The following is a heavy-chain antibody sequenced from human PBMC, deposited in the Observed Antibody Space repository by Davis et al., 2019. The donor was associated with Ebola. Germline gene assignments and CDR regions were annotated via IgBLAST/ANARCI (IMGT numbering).Heavy chain of an antibody. V-gene: IGHV4-34*01. CDR2: INNSGRT. Sequence: MPSETLSLTCAVYGGSFSGYYWTWIGQPQGKGREWMGEINNSGRTNYNPSLKSRVTISVDTTKNQFSLKLSSVTAADTAVYYCARGGGFGGYGMDVWGQGTTVTVSS. D-gene: IGHD3-10*01. CDR3: ARGGGFGGYGMDV. CDR1: GGSFSGYY. J-gene: IGHJ6*02.